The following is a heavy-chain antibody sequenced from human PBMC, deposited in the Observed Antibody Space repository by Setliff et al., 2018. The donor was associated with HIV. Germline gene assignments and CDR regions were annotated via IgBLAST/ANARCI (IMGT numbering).Heavy chain of an antibody. CDR3: VRSGGFGELYGY. CDR1: GYSFTSYW. CDR2: IYPGDSDG. V-gene: IGHV5-51*01. Sequence: GESLKISCKASGYSFTSYWIGWVRQMPGKGLEWMGIIYPGDSDGRYSPPFQGQVTISVDKSISTAYLQWDRLKASDTAMYYCVRSGGFGELYGYWGQGTLVTVSS. J-gene: IGHJ4*02. D-gene: IGHD3-10*01.